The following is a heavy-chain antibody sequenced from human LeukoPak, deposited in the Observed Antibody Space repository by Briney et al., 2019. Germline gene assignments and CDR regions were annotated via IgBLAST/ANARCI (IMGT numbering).Heavy chain of an antibody. J-gene: IGHJ4*02. D-gene: IGHD6-19*01. CDR3: ATDDIAVAGTNFDY. Sequence: ASVNVSCTASGYTFTSYGISWVRQAPGQGREWMGWISAYNGNTNYAHHLQGRVTMTTDTSTSTAYMELRSLISDDTAVYFCATDDIAVAGTNFDYWGQGTLVTVSS. V-gene: IGHV1-18*01. CDR1: GYTFTSYG. CDR2: ISAYNGNT.